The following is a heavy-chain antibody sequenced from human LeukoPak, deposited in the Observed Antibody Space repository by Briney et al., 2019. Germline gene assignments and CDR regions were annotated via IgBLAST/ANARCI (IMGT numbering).Heavy chain of an antibody. D-gene: IGHD3-3*01. CDR3: ARDPGYYDFWSGQGINWFDP. J-gene: IGHJ5*02. CDR1: GGSISSGGYY. Sequence: SQTLSLTCTVSGGSISSGGYYWSWIRQPPGKGLEWIGYIYHSGSTYYNPSLKSRVTISVDTSKNQFSLKLSSVTAADTAVYYCARDPGYYDFWSGQGINWFDPWGQGTLVTVSS. CDR2: IYHSGST. V-gene: IGHV4-30-2*05.